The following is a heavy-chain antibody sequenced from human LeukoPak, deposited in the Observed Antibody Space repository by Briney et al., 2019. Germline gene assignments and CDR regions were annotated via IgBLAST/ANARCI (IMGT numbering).Heavy chain of an antibody. CDR2: IKNAGSEK. CDR3: TRDSGLTGYDLLDY. J-gene: IGHJ4*02. CDR1: GFPFSTYW. Sequence: GGSLRLSCAASGFPFSTYWITWVRQAPGKGLEWVANIKNAGSEKNYVDSVKGRFTISRDNADNSLFLQMNSLRVEDTAIYYCTRDSGLTGYDLLDYWGQGTLVTVSS. D-gene: IGHD5-12*01. V-gene: IGHV3-7*01.